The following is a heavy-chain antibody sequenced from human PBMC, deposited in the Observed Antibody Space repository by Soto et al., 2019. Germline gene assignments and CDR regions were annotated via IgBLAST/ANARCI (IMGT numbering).Heavy chain of an antibody. J-gene: IGHJ4*02. Sequence: VASVKVSCKASGYTFTSYYMHWVRQAPGQGLEWMGIINPSGGSTSYAQKFQGRVTMTRDTSTSTVYMELSSLRSEDTAVYYCARVGMFGELLFAFDYWGQGTLVTVSS. CDR3: ARVGMFGELLFAFDY. V-gene: IGHV1-46*01. D-gene: IGHD3-10*02. CDR1: GYTFTSYY. CDR2: INPSGGST.